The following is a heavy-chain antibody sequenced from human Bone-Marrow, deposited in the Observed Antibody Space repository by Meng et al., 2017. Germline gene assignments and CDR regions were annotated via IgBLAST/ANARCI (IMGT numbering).Heavy chain of an antibody. V-gene: IGHV3-7*01. J-gene: IGHJ4*02. Sequence: GESLKISCAASGFTFSSYAMSWVRQAPGKGLEWVANIKQDGSEKYYVDSVKGRFTISRDNAKNSLYLQMNSLRAEDTAVYYCARASGYSGYGGFDYWGQGTLVTVSS. CDR1: GFTFSSYA. CDR2: IKQDGSEK. CDR3: ARASGYSGYGGFDY. D-gene: IGHD5-12*01.